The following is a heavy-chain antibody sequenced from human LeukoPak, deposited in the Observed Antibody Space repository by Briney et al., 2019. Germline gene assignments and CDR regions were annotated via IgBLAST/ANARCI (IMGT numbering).Heavy chain of an antibody. D-gene: IGHD6-19*01. J-gene: IGHJ3*02. CDR2: IYYSGST. CDR1: GGSISSSSYY. V-gene: IGHV4-39*01. CDR3: ARGWQWLDSDAFDI. Sequence: SETLSLTCTVSGGSISSSSYYWGWIRQPPGKGLGWIGSIYYSGSTYYNPSLKSRVTISVDTSKNQFSLKLSSVTAADTAVYYCARGWQWLDSDAFDIWGQGTMVTVSS.